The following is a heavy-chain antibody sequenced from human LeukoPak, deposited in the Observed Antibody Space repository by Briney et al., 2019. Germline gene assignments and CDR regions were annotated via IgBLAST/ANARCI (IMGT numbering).Heavy chain of an antibody. CDR2: ISRSSDTI. CDR3: ATATYSLERDY. Sequence: PGGSLRLSCAASGFTFKNYNRNWVRQAPGKGLEWISYISRSSDTIYYADSVKGRFTISRDNAENSLYLQMNILRDEDTAVYYCATATYSLERDYWGQGTLVSVSS. V-gene: IGHV3-48*02. D-gene: IGHD2-15*01. J-gene: IGHJ4*02. CDR1: GFTFKNYN.